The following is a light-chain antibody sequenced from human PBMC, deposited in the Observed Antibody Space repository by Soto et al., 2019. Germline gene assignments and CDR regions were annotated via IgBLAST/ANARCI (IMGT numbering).Light chain of an antibody. CDR3: QHYDEWPLT. V-gene: IGKV3-15*01. Sequence: EIVMTQSPATLSVSPGERATLSCRASQSVSNNLAWYQQKPGQAPRLLIYFASTRATGIPARFSGSRSGTQFTLTITSLQSEDVAVYYCQHYDEWPLTFGGGTKVETK. J-gene: IGKJ4*01. CDR1: QSVSNN. CDR2: FAS.